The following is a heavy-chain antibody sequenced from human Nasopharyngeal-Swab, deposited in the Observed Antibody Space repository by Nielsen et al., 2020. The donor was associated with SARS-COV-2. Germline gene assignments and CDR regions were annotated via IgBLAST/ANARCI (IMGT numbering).Heavy chain of an antibody. V-gene: IGHV3-21*01. J-gene: IGHJ6*02. CDR3: ARVRADYGGNSDEPSMDV. CDR2: ISSSSSYI. Sequence: GRETLGKGQEWVSSISSSSSYIYYADSVKGRFTISRDNAKNSLYLQMNSLRAEDTAVYYCARVRADYGGNSDEPSMDVWGQGTTVTVSS. D-gene: IGHD4-23*01.